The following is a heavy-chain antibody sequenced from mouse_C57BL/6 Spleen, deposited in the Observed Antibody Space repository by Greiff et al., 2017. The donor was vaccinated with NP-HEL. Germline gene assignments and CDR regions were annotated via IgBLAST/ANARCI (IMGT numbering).Heavy chain of an antibody. J-gene: IGHJ1*03. CDR1: GYTFTSYW. V-gene: IGHV1-52*01. CDR2: IDPSDSET. D-gene: IGHD2-5*01. CDR3: ARFGYSNFYWYFDV. Sequence: QVQLQQPGAELVRPGSSVKLSCKASGYTFTSYWMHWVKQRPIQGLEWIGNIDPSDSETHYNQKFKDKATLTVDKSSSTAYMQLSSLTSEDSAVYYCARFGYSNFYWYFDVWGTGTTVTVSS.